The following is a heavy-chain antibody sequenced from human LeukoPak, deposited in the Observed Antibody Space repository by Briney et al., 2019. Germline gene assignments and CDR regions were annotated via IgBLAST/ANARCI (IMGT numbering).Heavy chain of an antibody. J-gene: IGHJ5*02. Sequence: GRSLRLSCAASRFTFSRFGMHWVRQAPGKGLEWVAVISYDGRNKYYADSVKGRFTISRDNSKNTLYLQMNSLRAEDTAVYYCAKSHEILPDPWGQGTLVTVSS. CDR3: AKSHEILPDP. CDR1: RFTFSRFG. V-gene: IGHV3-30*18. CDR2: ISYDGRNK.